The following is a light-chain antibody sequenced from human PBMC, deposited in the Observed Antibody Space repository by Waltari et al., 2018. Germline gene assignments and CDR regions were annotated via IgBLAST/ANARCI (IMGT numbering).Light chain of an antibody. CDR1: QSVLYATNQKFY. Sequence: DIVMTQSPRSLTASLCERVTIRCKSSQSVLYATNQKFYSSWYQQKPGHPPTLLIYWASTRELGVPDRFSGAGSGTDFTLTISNLQPEDAALYFCHQYYLTPWTFGQGTKLEIK. CDR2: WAS. J-gene: IGKJ1*01. V-gene: IGKV4-1*01. CDR3: HQYYLTPWT.